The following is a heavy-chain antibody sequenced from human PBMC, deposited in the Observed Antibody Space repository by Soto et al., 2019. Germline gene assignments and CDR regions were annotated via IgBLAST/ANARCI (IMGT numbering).Heavy chain of an antibody. CDR3: ARDAYGPGRGGWSAS. J-gene: IGHJ5*01. CDR1: GGSISSGGYY. Sequence: QVQLQESGPGLVKPSQTLSLTCTVSGGSISSGGYYWSWIRQHPGKVLDWIGYIYYSGSTYYNPSPKSRVTIPDDTPTTLSELKPSSVTAAEASVYYCARDAYGPGRGGWSASGGQGTLVTVSS. CDR2: IYYSGST. V-gene: IGHV4-31*03. D-gene: IGHD3-10*01.